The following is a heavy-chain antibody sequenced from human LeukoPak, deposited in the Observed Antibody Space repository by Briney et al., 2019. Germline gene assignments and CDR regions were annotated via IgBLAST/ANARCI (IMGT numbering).Heavy chain of an antibody. CDR3: ARHTLVAASSFDY. J-gene: IGHJ4*02. Sequence: SETLSLTCTVSGGSITGYNWSWIRKRPGKGLGWIGHIYYRGSTNYNPSLNNLVTISVDTPKSHFSLNLSSVSAPDTAVYYCARHTLVAASSFDYWGQGTLVTVSS. CDR2: IYYRGST. CDR1: GGSITGYN. D-gene: IGHD2-15*01. V-gene: IGHV4-59*08.